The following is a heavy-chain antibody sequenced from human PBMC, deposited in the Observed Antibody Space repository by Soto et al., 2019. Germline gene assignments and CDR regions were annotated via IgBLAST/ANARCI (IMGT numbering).Heavy chain of an antibody. V-gene: IGHV4-59*01. CDR3: ARQADSYIWGNHRNYYSYFDI. J-gene: IGHJ6*03. CDR2: IYDSGST. Sequence: SETLSLTCTVSGGSIGGYYWTWIRQPPGKGLEWIGYIYDSGSTSYSPSLNSRVTISLDMSKNQFSLRLSSVTAADSAVYYCARQADSYIWGNHRNYYSYFDIWGTGTTVTVSS. CDR1: GGSIGGYY. D-gene: IGHD3-16*01.